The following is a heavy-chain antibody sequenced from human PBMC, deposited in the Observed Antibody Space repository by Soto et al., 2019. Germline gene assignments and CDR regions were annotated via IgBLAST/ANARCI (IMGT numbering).Heavy chain of an antibody. J-gene: IGHJ4*02. Sequence: QVQLVESGGGVVQPGGSLRLSCAASGFAFTSSGMHWVRQAPGKGLEWVALTSYDGSNKYYADSVKGRFSISRDNSKNTLYLQMNSLRAEDTAVYYCATDVSIPRQRENDFHYWGQGTLVTVSS. CDR2: TSYDGSNK. CDR3: ATDVSIPRQRENDFHY. D-gene: IGHD2-21*01. V-gene: IGHV3-30*03. CDR1: GFAFTSSG.